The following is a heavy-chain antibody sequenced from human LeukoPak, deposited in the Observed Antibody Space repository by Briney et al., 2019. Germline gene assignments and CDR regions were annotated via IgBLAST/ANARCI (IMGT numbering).Heavy chain of an antibody. J-gene: IGHJ4*02. Sequence: PGRSLRLSCAASGFTFDDYAMHWVRQAPGKGLVWVSRIYSDGISTSYADSVKGRFTISRDNAKNTLYLQMNSLKAEDTAIYYCAREGGSYSNYFDYWGQGTLVTVSS. CDR2: IYSDGIST. D-gene: IGHD1-26*01. V-gene: IGHV3-74*01. CDR3: AREGGSYSNYFDY. CDR1: GFTFDDYA.